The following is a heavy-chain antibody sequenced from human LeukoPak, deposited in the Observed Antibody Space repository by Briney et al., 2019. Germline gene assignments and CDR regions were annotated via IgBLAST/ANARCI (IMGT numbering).Heavy chain of an antibody. Sequence: SETLSLTCAVSGGSISSGSYSWRWIRQPPGKGLEWIGYIYPRGSTYYNPSLKSRVILSLDKSANQFSLNLSSVTAADTAVYYCARFSPRAMGNYLDFWGQGTLVTVSS. CDR3: ARFSPRAMGNYLDF. V-gene: IGHV4-30-2*01. CDR1: GGSISSGSYS. D-gene: IGHD7-27*01. J-gene: IGHJ4*02. CDR2: IYPRGST.